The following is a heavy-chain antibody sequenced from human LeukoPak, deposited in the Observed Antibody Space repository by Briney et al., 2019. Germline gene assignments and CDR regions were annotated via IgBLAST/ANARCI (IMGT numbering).Heavy chain of an antibody. CDR2: VSGSGSST. J-gene: IGHJ3*01. Sequence: GGSLRLSCVVSGFTFSSYEMNWLRQAPGKGLEWVSYVSGSGSSTYSADSVKGRFTISRDNAKNSLYLQVNSLRDGDTALYYCARGGRLLPEWGQGTLVTVSS. V-gene: IGHV3-48*03. D-gene: IGHD3-22*01. CDR3: ARGGRLLPE. CDR1: GFTFSSYE.